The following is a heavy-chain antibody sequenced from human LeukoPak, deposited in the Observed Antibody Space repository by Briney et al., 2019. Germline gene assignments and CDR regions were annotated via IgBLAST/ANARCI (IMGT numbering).Heavy chain of an antibody. J-gene: IGHJ3*02. CDR3: ARDRRITMVRNLWGDKIDAFDI. V-gene: IGHV4-59*01. Sequence: SDTLSLTCTVSGRSISSYYWSWIRQPPGQVLEGTGYIYYSGSTNYDPSLKSRVTISVDTSKNQFSLKLSSVTAADTAVYYCARDRRITMVRNLWGDKIDAFDIWGQGTMVTVSS. CDR2: IYYSGST. D-gene: IGHD3-10*01. CDR1: GRSISSYY.